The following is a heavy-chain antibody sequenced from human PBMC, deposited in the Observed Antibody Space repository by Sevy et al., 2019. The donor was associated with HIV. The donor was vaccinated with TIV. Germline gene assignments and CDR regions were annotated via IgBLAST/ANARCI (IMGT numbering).Heavy chain of an antibody. CDR2: IWYDGSNK. CDR1: GFTFSSYG. D-gene: IGHD3-10*01. CDR3: ARELKGISMVRGVIYELAN. J-gene: IGHJ4*02. V-gene: IGHV3-33*01. Sequence: GGSLRLSCAASGFTFSSYGMHWVRQAPGKGLEWVAAIWYDGSNKYYVDSVKGRFTVSRDNSKNTLYLQMNSLRDEDTAVYYCARELKGISMVRGVIYELANWGQGTLVTVSS.